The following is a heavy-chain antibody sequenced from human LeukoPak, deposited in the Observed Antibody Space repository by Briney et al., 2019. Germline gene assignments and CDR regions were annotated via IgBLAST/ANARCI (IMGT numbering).Heavy chain of an antibody. CDR1: GFTFDDYA. J-gene: IGHJ4*02. Sequence: GGSLRLSCAASGFTFDDYAMHWVRQAPGKGLEWVSGISWNSGSIGYADSVKGRFTISRDNAKNSLYLQMNSLRAEDTALYYCAKGGNNKPYYFDYWGQGTLVTVSS. V-gene: IGHV3-9*01. CDR2: ISWNSGSI. CDR3: AKGGNNKPYYFDY. D-gene: IGHD1/OR15-1a*01.